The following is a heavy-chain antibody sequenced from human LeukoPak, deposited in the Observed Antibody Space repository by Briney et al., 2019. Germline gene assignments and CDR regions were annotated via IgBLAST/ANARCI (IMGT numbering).Heavy chain of an antibody. D-gene: IGHD3-10*01. V-gene: IGHV4-34*01. CDR1: GGSFSGYY. J-gene: IGHJ5*02. CDR3: ARNPLWFGELAHNWFDP. CDR2: IYHSGST. Sequence: SETLSLTCAVYGGSFSGYYWSWIRQPPGKGLEWIGEIYHSGSTNYNPSLKSRVTISVDTSKNQFSLKLSSVTAADTAVYYCARNPLWFGELAHNWFDPWGQGTLVTVSS.